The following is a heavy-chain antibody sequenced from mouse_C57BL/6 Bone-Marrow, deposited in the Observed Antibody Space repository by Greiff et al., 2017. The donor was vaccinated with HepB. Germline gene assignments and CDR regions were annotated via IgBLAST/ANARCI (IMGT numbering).Heavy chain of an antibody. CDR2: ISYDGSN. CDR1: GYSITSGYY. CDR3: ASQTDSPYAMDY. V-gene: IGHV3-6*01. Sequence: ESGPGLVKPSQSLSLTCSVTGYSITSGYYWNWIRQFPGNKLEWMGYISYDGSNNYNPSLKNRISITRDTSKNQFFLKLNSVTTEDTATYYCASQTDSPYAMDYWGQGTSVTVSS. J-gene: IGHJ4*01. D-gene: IGHD3-2*01.